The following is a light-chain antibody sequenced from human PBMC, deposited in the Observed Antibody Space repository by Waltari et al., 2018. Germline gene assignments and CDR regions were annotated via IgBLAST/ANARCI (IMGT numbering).Light chain of an antibody. Sequence: DIQMTQSPSTLSASVGDRVTITCRASQNVYIWLAWYQQKPGKAPKLLIYGASTLESWVPLRFSGSGSGTEFTLTISSLQPDDFATYYCQQYITYPLTFGGGARVEIK. CDR1: QNVYIW. CDR3: QQYITYPLT. V-gene: IGKV1-5*01. J-gene: IGKJ4*01. CDR2: GAS.